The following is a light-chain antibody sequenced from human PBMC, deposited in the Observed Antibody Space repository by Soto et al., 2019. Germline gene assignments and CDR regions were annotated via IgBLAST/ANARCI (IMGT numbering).Light chain of an antibody. V-gene: IGKV3-15*01. CDR1: QSVSSN. Sequence: EIVMTQSPATLYVSPGERATLSCRASQSVSSNLAWYQQKPGQAPGLLIYGASTRATGIPTRFSGSGSGTEFTLTISSLQSEDFAVYYCQQYNKWPRTFGQGTKLEIK. CDR3: QQYNKWPRT. J-gene: IGKJ2*01. CDR2: GAS.